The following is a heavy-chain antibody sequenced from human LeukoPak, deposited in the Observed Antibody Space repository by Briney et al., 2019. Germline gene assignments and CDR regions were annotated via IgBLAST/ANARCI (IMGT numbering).Heavy chain of an antibody. Sequence: ASVTVSCKASGGTFSSYAISWVRQAPGQGLEWMGGIIPIFGTANYAQKFQGRVTITADESTSTAYMELSSLRSEDTAVYFCASAPRYSSSWPNNWFDPWGQGTLVTVSS. CDR3: ASAPRYSSSWPNNWFDP. J-gene: IGHJ5*02. V-gene: IGHV1-69*13. D-gene: IGHD6-13*01. CDR2: IIPIFGTA. CDR1: GGTFSSYA.